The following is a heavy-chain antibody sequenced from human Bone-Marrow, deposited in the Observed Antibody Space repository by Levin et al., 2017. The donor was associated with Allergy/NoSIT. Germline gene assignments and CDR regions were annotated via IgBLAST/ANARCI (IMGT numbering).Heavy chain of an antibody. V-gene: IGHV3-21*01. D-gene: IGHD3-9*01. CDR1: GFTFSSLT. Sequence: GESLKISCAASGFTFSSLTMTWVRQAPGKGPEWVSSISSSSSFTYYADSVKGRFTISRDNAKNSLDLQMNSLRGEDTAVYYCATRSLTGYNIFWGQGTLVTVSS. J-gene: IGHJ4*02. CDR2: ISSSSSFT. CDR3: ATRSLTGYNIF.